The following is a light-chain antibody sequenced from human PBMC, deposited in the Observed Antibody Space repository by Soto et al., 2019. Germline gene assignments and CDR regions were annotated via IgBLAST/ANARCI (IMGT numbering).Light chain of an antibody. Sequence: AIRMTQSPSSFSASTGDRVTITCRASQGISSYLAWYQQKPGKAPKLLIYAASTLQSGVPSRFSGSGSGTDFTLTISCLQSEDFATYSCQQYYTLFTFGPGTKVDIK. CDR2: AAS. CDR1: QGISSY. CDR3: QQYYTLFT. V-gene: IGKV1-8*01. J-gene: IGKJ3*01.